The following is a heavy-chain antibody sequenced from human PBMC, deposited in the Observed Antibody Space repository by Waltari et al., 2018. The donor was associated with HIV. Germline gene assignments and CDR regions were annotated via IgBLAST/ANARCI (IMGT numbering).Heavy chain of an antibody. Sequence: QVHLVESGGGVVQPGWSLRLSCEASGFTFSVYDIPWVRQAPGKGMEWVAVVWFDGSNEYYADSVRGRFTISRDSSKNTVYLQMNSLRAEDTAVYYCTRDLVEMASTYYSYYGMDVWGQGTTVTVSS. CDR1: GFTFSVYD. CDR3: TRDLVEMASTYYSYYGMDV. J-gene: IGHJ6*02. CDR2: VWFDGSNE. V-gene: IGHV3-33*01. D-gene: IGHD3-3*01.